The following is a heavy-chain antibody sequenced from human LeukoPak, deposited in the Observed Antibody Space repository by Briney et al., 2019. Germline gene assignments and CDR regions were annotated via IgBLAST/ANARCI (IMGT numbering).Heavy chain of an antibody. CDR3: ARDTGGGSTFMDV. D-gene: IGHD5/OR15-5a*01. Sequence: ASVKVSCKASGYTFTGYYMHWVRQAPGQGLEWMGWISPNSGGTNYAQKFQGRVTMTRDTSISTAYMELSRLRSDDTAVYYCARDTGGGSTFMDVWGQGTTVTVSS. CDR2: ISPNSGGT. V-gene: IGHV1-2*02. CDR1: GYTFTGYY. J-gene: IGHJ6*02.